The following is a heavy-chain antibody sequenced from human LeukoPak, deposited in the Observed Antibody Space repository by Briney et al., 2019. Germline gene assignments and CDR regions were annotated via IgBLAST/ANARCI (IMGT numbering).Heavy chain of an antibody. CDR1: GGSISSGGYY. CDR3: ARDSGRMFDY. Sequence: SQTLSLTCTVSGGSISSGGYYWRWIRQHPGKGLEWIGYIYYSGSTYYNPSLKSRVTISVDTSKNQFSLKLSSVTAADTAVYYCARDSGRMFDYWGQGTLVTVSS. V-gene: IGHV4-31*03. J-gene: IGHJ4*02. D-gene: IGHD2/OR15-2a*01. CDR2: IYYSGST.